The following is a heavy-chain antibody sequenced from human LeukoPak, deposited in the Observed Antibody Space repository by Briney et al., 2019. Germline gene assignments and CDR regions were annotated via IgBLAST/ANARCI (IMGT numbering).Heavy chain of an antibody. CDR2: IIGNGFST. CDR1: GFTVSSNY. Sequence: HPGGSLRLSCAASGFTVSSNYMSWVRQAPGKGLEWVATIIGNGFSTYYADSVNGRFIISRDNSQNTLFLQMNSLRAEDTAIYYCAKGRRDGYNYPLFDHWGHGALVTVSS. D-gene: IGHD5-24*01. J-gene: IGHJ4*01. V-gene: IGHV3-23*01. CDR3: AKGRRDGYNYPLFDH.